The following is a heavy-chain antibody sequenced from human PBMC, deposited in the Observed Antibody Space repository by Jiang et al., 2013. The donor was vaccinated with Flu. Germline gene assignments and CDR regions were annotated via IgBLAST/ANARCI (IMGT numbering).Heavy chain of an antibody. CDR1: GGTFSSYA. CDR3: ARGEQQLGAPVKYYYYGMDV. CDR2: IIPIFGTP. D-gene: IGHD6-13*01. Sequence: SGAEVKKPGSSVKVSCKASGGTFSSYAISWVRQAPGQGLEWMGGIIPIFGTPNYAQNFQGRVTITADKSTSTAYMDLSSLRSEDTAVYYCARGEQQLGAPVKYYYYGMDVWGQGTTVTVSS. J-gene: IGHJ6*02. V-gene: IGHV1-69*06.